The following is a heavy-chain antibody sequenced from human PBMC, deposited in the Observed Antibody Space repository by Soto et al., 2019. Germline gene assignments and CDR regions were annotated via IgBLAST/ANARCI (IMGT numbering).Heavy chain of an antibody. CDR1: GFTFSSYA. J-gene: IGHJ4*02. CDR3: ARRGSGSYYDY. D-gene: IGHD1-26*01. CDR2: ISGSGDST. V-gene: IGHV3-23*01. Sequence: EVQLLESGGGLVQPGGSLRLSCAASGFTFSSYAMRWVRQAPVKGLEWVSAISGSGDSTYYADSVKGRFTISRDNSKNTLYLQMKSLRAEDPAVYYCARRGSGSYYDYWGQGTLVTVSS.